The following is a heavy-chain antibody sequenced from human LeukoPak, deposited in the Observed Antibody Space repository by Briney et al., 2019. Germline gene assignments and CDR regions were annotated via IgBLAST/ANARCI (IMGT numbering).Heavy chain of an antibody. V-gene: IGHV3-21*01. CDR1: GFTFSSYS. Sequence: GWSLRLSFAASGFTFSSYSMNWLRQAPGKKLDWVSSISCSSSYIYYDDSVKGRFTISRDNAKNSLYLQMNSLRAEDTAVYYCARDLLGTVTTFHAFDIWGQGTMVTVSS. D-gene: IGHD4-17*01. CDR2: ISCSSSYI. CDR3: ARDLLGTVTTFHAFDI. J-gene: IGHJ3*02.